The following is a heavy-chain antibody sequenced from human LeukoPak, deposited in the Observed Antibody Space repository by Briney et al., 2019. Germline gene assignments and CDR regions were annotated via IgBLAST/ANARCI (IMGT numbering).Heavy chain of an antibody. CDR1: GGSISSYY. CDR3: ARDLSYYDFWSGSGNYYYYGMDV. J-gene: IGHJ6*02. Sequence: SETLSLTCTVSGGSISSYYWSWIRQPAGKGLEWIGRIYTSGSTNYNPSLKSRVTMSVDTSKNQFSLKLSSVTAADTAVYHCARDLSYYDFWSGSGNYYYYGMDVWGQGTTVTVSS. V-gene: IGHV4-4*07. D-gene: IGHD3-3*01. CDR2: IYTSGST.